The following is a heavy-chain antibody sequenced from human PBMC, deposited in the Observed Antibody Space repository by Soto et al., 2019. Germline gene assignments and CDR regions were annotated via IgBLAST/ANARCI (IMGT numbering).Heavy chain of an antibody. D-gene: IGHD4-17*01. CDR1: GLTFSSYW. J-gene: IGHJ4*02. CDR3: ALSHTVTTDY. Sequence: EVQLVESGGGLVQPGRSLRLSCAASGLTFSSYWMHWVRQAPGKGLVWVSRINSDGGSTCYADSVKGRFTISRDNAKNTLYLQMNSLRAEDTAVYYCALSHTVTTDYWGQGTLVTVSS. V-gene: IGHV3-74*01. CDR2: INSDGGST.